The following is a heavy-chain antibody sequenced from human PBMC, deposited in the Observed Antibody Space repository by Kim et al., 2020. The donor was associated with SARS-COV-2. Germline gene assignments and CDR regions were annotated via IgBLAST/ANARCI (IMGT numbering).Heavy chain of an antibody. V-gene: IGHV3-23*01. CDR3: AKIRGNSGYYGGGRDY. J-gene: IGHJ4*01. CDR2: IISSGRRT. Sequence: GGSLRLSCAASGFTFTSHAMTWVRLAPGKGLEWVSDIISSGRRTFYADSVKGRFTISRDNSKNTVSLQMNSLRAEDTALYYCAKIRGNSGYYGGGRDYWG. D-gene: IGHD3-22*01. CDR1: GFTFTSHA.